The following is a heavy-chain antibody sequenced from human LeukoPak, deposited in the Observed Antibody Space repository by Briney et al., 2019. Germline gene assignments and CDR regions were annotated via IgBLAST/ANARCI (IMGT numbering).Heavy chain of an antibody. D-gene: IGHD3-3*01. CDR2: IYYSGST. Sequence: SETLSLTCTVSGGSISSYYWSWIRQPPGKGLEWIGYIYYSGSTNYNPSLKSRVTISVDTSKNQFSLKLSSVTAADTAVYYCARGERRFLEWLPPSQYYYMDVWGQGTTVTVSS. CDR3: ARGERRFLEWLPPSQYYYMDV. CDR1: GGSISSYY. J-gene: IGHJ6*03. V-gene: IGHV4-59*01.